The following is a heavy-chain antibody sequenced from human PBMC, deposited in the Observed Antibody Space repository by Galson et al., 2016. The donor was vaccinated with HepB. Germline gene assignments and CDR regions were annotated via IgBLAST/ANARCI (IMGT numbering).Heavy chain of an antibody. CDR2: IYPGDSDT. D-gene: IGHD3-10*01. J-gene: IGHJ6*02. CDR1: GYSFTSNW. V-gene: IGHV5-51*01. Sequence: QSGAEVKKPGESLTISCKGSGYSFTSNWIGWVRQLPGKGLEWMGSIYPGDSDTRNRPSFPGQVPISADKSINTAYLQWSSLKASDTAMYYCARHPPLLVRGRIVKYYFYGMDVWGQGTMVTVSS. CDR3: ARHPPLLVRGRIVKYYFYGMDV.